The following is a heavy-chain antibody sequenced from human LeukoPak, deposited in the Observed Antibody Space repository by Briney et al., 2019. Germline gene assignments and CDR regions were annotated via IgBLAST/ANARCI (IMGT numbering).Heavy chain of an antibody. CDR2: INPNSGDT. CDR3: ARDLYYGSGTYYSYYFDY. J-gene: IGHJ4*02. D-gene: IGHD3-10*01. CDR1: GFTFSSYG. V-gene: IGHV1-2*02. Sequence: GGSLRLSCAASGFTFSSYGMHWVREAPGQGLEWMGWINPNSGDTIFAQKFQGRATMTRDTSVSTAYMELSGLRSDDTAFYYCARDLYYGSGTYYSYYFDYWGQGTLVTVSS.